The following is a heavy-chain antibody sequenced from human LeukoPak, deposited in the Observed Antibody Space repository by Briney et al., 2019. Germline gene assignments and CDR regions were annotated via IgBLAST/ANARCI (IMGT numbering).Heavy chain of an antibody. CDR2: INWNGDST. V-gene: IGHV3-20*04. Sequence: PSETLSLTCTVSGYSISSGYYWGWIRQPPGKGLEWVSNINWNGDSTGYADSVKGRFTISRDNGKNSLYLQMNSLRAEDTALYYCAREVATYDYYYYMDVWGKGTTVTVSS. CDR1: GYSISSGYY. J-gene: IGHJ6*03. CDR3: AREVATYDYYYYMDV. D-gene: IGHD5-12*01.